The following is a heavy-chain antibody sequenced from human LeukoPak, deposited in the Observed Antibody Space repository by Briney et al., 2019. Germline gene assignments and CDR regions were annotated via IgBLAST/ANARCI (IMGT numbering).Heavy chain of an antibody. CDR3: ARLLWFGEYNWFDP. D-gene: IGHD3-10*01. J-gene: IGHJ5*02. Sequence: KPSETLSLTCTVSGGSISSSSYYWGWIRQPPGKGLEWIGSIYYSGSTYYNPSLKSRVTISVDTSKNQFSLKLSSVTAADTAVYYCARLLWFGEYNWFDPWGQGTLVTVSS. V-gene: IGHV4-39*01. CDR1: GGSISSSSYY. CDR2: IYYSGST.